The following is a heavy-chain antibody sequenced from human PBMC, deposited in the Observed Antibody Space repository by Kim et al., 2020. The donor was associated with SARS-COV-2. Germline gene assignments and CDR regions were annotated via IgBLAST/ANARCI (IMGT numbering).Heavy chain of an antibody. CDR3: ARHRAKGYGMDV. J-gene: IGHJ6*02. Sequence: YNPSLKSRVTISVDTSKDQFSLKLTSVTAADTAAYYCARHRAKGYGMDVWGQGTTVTVSS. V-gene: IGHV4-61*07.